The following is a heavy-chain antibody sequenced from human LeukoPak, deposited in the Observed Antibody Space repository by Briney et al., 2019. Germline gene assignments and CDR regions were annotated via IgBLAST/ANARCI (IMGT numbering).Heavy chain of an antibody. V-gene: IGHV4-61*01. CDR1: GGSISSSTYY. Sequence: SETLSLTCSVSGGSISSSTYYWSWIRQPPGKRLEWDAYLYYSRSTNYNPSLNSGVTISVDTSKNQFSLKLSSVTAADTAVYYCARGAVGYYYDSSGYYFDYWGQGTLVTVSS. CDR2: LYYSRST. J-gene: IGHJ4*02. D-gene: IGHD3-22*01. CDR3: ARGAVGYYYDSSGYYFDY.